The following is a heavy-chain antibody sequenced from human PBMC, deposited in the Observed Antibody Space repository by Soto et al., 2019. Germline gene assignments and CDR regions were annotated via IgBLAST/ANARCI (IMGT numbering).Heavy chain of an antibody. V-gene: IGHV1-2*04. Sequence: ASVKVSCKASGYTFTDYYIHWVRQAPGQGLEWMGWVNPNSGGTNYAQKFQGWVTMTRDTSISTVYMELSSLKSDDMAVYYCAREGAATANYGMTLVTTSDFWGQGSLVTVSS. CDR2: VNPNSGGT. D-gene: IGHD4-17*01. J-gene: IGHJ4*02. CDR3: AREGAATANYGMTLVTTSDF. CDR1: GYTFTDYY.